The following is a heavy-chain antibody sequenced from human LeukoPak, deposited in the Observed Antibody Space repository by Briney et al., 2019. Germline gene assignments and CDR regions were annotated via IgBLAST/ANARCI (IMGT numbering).Heavy chain of an antibody. CDR1: GGSTSSYY. CDR3: ARGIQLWSNWFDP. D-gene: IGHD5-18*01. J-gene: IGHJ5*02. CDR2: IYYSGST. V-gene: IGHV4-59*01. Sequence: SETLSLTCTVSGGSTSSYYWSWIRQPPGKGLEWIGYIYYSGSTNYNPSLKSRVTISVDTSKNQFSLKLSSVTAADTAVYYCARGIQLWSNWFDPWGQGTLVTVSS.